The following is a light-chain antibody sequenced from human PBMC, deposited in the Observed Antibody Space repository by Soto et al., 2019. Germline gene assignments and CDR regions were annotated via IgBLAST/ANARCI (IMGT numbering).Light chain of an antibody. Sequence: DIQMTQSPSSLSASVGDRVTITCRASQGISTWLAWYQQKPEKAPKTLIFDASDLQSGVPSRFSGSGSGKDSTLPIGSVHPEDFATYYCQQYSIHPTILGGGTKV. CDR3: QQYSIHPTI. CDR2: DAS. V-gene: IGKV1D-16*01. CDR1: QGISTW. J-gene: IGKJ4*01.